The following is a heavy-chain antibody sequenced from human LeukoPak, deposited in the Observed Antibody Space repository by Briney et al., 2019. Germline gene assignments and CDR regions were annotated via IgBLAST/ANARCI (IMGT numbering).Heavy chain of an antibody. Sequence: GGSLRLSCAASGFTFSSYAMSWVRQAPGKGLEWVSAISGSGGSTYYADSVKGRFTISRDNSKNTLYPQMNSLRAEDTAVYYCAKVGSGWPTTSYDYWGQGTLVTVSS. J-gene: IGHJ4*02. CDR1: GFTFSSYA. D-gene: IGHD6-19*01. V-gene: IGHV3-23*01. CDR2: ISGSGGST. CDR3: AKVGSGWPTTSYDY.